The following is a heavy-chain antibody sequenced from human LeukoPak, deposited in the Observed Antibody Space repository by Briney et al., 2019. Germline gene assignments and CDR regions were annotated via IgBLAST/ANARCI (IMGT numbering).Heavy chain of an antibody. CDR2: ISGSGGST. J-gene: IGHJ4*02. CDR3: AKDPLYYYGSGSYFDY. V-gene: IGHV3-23*01. D-gene: IGHD3-10*01. CDR1: GFTFSSYA. Sequence: PGGSLRLSCAAPGFTFSSYAMSWVRQAPGKGLEWVSAISGSGGSTYYADSVKGRFTISRDNSKNTLYLQMNSLRAEDTAVYYCAKDPLYYYGSGSYFDYWGQGTLVTVSS.